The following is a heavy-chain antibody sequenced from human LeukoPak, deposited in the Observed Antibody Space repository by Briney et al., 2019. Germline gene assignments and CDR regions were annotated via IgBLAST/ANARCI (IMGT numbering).Heavy chain of an antibody. CDR2: ISAYNGNT. D-gene: IGHD2-2*01. V-gene: IGHV1-18*01. Sequence: ASVKVSCKASGYTFTSYGISWVRQAPGQGLEWMGWISAYNGNTNYAQKLQGRVTMTRDTSISTAYMELSRLRSDDTAVYYCARGRIVVVPAASNWFDPWGQGTLVTVSS. CDR1: GYTFTSYG. CDR3: ARGRIVVVPAASNWFDP. J-gene: IGHJ5*02.